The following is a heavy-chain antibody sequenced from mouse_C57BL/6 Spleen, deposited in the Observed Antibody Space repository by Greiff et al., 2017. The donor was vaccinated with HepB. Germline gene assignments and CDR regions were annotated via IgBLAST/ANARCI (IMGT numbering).Heavy chain of an antibody. CDR3: ARPFYGYGFAY. J-gene: IGHJ3*01. CDR1: GFTFSDYG. V-gene: IGHV5-15*01. CDR2: ISNLAYSI. Sequence: EVQGVESGGGLVQPGGSLKLSCAASGFTFSDYGMAWVRQAPRKGPEWVAFISNLAYSIYYADTVTGRFTISREKAKNTLYLEMSSLRSEDTAMYYCARPFYGYGFAYWGQGTLVTVSA. D-gene: IGHD2-2*01.